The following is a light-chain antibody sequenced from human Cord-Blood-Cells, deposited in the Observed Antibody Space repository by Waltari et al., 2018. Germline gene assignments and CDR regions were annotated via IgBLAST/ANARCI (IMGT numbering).Light chain of an antibody. V-gene: IGLV2-23*01. CDR3: CSYAGSWV. CDR1: SSDVGSYNL. Sequence: SALTQPASVSGSPGLSITISCTGTSSDVGSYNLVSWYQQHPGKAPKLMIYEGSKRPSGVSNRFSGSKSGNTASLTIAGLQAEDEADYYCCSYAGSWVFGGGTKLTVL. CDR2: EGS. J-gene: IGLJ3*02.